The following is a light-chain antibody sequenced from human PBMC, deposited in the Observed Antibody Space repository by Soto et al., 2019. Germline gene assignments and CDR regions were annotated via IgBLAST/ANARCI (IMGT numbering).Light chain of an antibody. V-gene: IGKV3-11*01. CDR2: DAS. CDR1: QSVSSY. J-gene: IGKJ1*01. CDR3: QQRSNWPRT. Sequence: LTRSPPTLSISQGERATLSCRASQSVSSYLAWYQQKPGQAPRLLIYDASNRATGIPARFSGSGSGTDFTLTISSLEPEDFAVYYCQQRSNWPRTFGQGTKVYIK.